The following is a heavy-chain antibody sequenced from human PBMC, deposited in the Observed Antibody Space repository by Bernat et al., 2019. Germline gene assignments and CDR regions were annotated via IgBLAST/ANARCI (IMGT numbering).Heavy chain of an antibody. CDR2: IFSNDEK. J-gene: IGHJ4*02. D-gene: IGHD3-16*01. CDR3: AYIKVGVGWSLDY. V-gene: IGHV2-26*01. CDR1: GFSLSNARIG. Sequence: QVTLKESGPVLLKPTETLTLTCTVSGFSLSNARIGVSWIRQPPGKALEWLAHIFSNDEKSYSTSLKSRLTISKDTSKSQVILTMTNMDPVDTATYYCAYIKVGVGWSLDYWGQGTLVTVSS.